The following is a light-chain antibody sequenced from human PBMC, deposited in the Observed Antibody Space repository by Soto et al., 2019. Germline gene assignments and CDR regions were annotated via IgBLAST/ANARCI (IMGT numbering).Light chain of an antibody. CDR2: EVS. CDR1: NSDVGAYNY. CDR3: SSYTSSSTDV. V-gene: IGLV2-14*01. J-gene: IGLJ1*01. Sequence: QSALTQPASVSGSPGQSITISCTGTNSDVGAYNYVSWYQQHPDKAPKLMIYEVSNRPSGVSNRFSGSKSGNTASLTISGLQAEDEADYYCSSYTSSSTDVFGTGTKVTVL.